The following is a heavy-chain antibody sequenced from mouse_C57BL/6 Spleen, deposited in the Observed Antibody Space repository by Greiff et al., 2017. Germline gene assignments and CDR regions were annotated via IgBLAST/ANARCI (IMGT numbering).Heavy chain of an antibody. CDR3: ARGSPYCFDY. CDR2: INPGSGGT. D-gene: IGHD1-1*02. V-gene: IGHV1-54*01. J-gene: IGHJ2*01. CDR1: GYAFTNYL. Sequence: VKLQESGAELVRPGTSVKVSCKASGYAFTNYLIEWVKQRPGQGLEWIGVINPGSGGTNYNEKFQGKATLTADTSSSTAYMQLSSLTSEDSAVYFGARGSPYCFDYWGQGTTLTVSS.